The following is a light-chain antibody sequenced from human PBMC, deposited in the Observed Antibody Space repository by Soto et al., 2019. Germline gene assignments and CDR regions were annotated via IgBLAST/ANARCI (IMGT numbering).Light chain of an antibody. Sequence: QSALTQPTSASGSPGQSVTISCTGTSSDVGGYNYVSWYQQHPGKAPKLMIYEVIKRPSGVPDRFSGSKSGNTASLTVSGLQAEDEADYYCSSYAGSNNVVFGGVTKLTVL. CDR2: EVI. CDR1: SSDVGGYNY. J-gene: IGLJ2*01. CDR3: SSYAGSNNVV. V-gene: IGLV2-8*01.